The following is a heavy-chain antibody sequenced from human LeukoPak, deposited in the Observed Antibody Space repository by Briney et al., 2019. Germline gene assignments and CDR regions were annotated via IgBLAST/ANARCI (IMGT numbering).Heavy chain of an antibody. CDR2: IYYSGST. CDR1: GGSISSSSYY. Sequence: PSETLSLTCTVSGGSISSSSYYWGWIRQPPGKGLEWIGSIYYSGSTYYNPSLKSRVTISVDTSKNQFSLKLSSVTAADTAVYYCARHASGYSYGYHLDYWGQGTLVTVSS. V-gene: IGHV4-39*01. J-gene: IGHJ4*02. CDR3: ARHASGYSYGYHLDY. D-gene: IGHD5-18*01.